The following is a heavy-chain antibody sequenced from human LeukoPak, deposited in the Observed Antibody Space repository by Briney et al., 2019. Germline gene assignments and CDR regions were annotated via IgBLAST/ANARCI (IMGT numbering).Heavy chain of an antibody. CDR3: ARVSYGDYGYYYYMDV. Sequence: ASVKVSCKASGYTFTSYDINWVRQATGQELEWMGWMNPNSGNTGYAQKFQGRVTMTRNTSISTAYMELSSLRSEDTAVYYCARVSYGDYGYYYYMDVWGKGTTVTISS. V-gene: IGHV1-8*01. J-gene: IGHJ6*03. D-gene: IGHD4-17*01. CDR2: MNPNSGNT. CDR1: GYTFTSYD.